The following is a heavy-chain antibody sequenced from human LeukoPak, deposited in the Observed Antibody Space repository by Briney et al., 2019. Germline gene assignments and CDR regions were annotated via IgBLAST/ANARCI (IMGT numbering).Heavy chain of an antibody. D-gene: IGHD4-17*01. J-gene: IGHJ4*02. CDR3: ARDKPTTAVDY. CDR1: GFTVSSNY. V-gene: IGHV3-53*01. Sequence: GGSLRLSCAASGFTVSSNYMSWVRQAPGKGLEWVSVIYSGGSTYYADSVKGRFTISRDNAKNSLYLQMNCLRAEDTAVYYCARDKPTTAVDYWGQGTLVTVSS. CDR2: IYSGGST.